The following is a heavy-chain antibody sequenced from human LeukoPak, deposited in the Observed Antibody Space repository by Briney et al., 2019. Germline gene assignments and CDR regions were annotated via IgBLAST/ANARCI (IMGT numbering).Heavy chain of an antibody. V-gene: IGHV4-34*01. CDR3: ARGGFHCGGDCYVDY. J-gene: IGHJ4*02. CDR2: INHSGST. CDR1: GGSFSPYY. Sequence: SETLSLTCAVYGGSFSPYYWSWIRQPPGKGLEWIGEINHSGSTNYNPSLKSRVTISVDTSKNQFSLRLSSVTAADTAVYYCARGGFHCGGDCYVDYWGQGTLATVSS. D-gene: IGHD2-21*02.